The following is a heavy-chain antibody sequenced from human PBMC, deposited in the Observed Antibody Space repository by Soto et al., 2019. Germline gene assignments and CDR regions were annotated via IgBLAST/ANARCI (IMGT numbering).Heavy chain of an antibody. CDR1: GGSISSGGYY. Sequence: QVQLQESGPGLVKPSQTLSLTCTVSGGSISSGGYYWSWIRQHPGKGLEWIGYIYYSGSTYYNPSLKSRVTISVDTSKNQFSLKLSSVTAADTAVYYCARGADGGFCSGGSCYSSWFDPWGQGTLVTVSS. D-gene: IGHD2-15*01. J-gene: IGHJ5*02. V-gene: IGHV4-31*03. CDR3: ARGADGGFCSGGSCYSSWFDP. CDR2: IYYSGST.